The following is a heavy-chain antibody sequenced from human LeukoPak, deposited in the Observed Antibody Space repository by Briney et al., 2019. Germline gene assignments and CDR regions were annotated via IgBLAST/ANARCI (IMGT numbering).Heavy chain of an antibody. CDR2: IYYSGST. D-gene: IGHD1-1*01. V-gene: IGHV4-30-4*01. CDR1: GGSISSGDYY. J-gene: IGHJ6*03. CDR3: ASEYNWNARPTYYYYMDV. Sequence: SSETLSLTCTVSGGSISSGDYYWSWIRQPPGKGLEWIGYIYYSGSTYYNPSLKSRVTISVDTSKNQFSLKLSSVTAADTAVYYCASEYNWNARPTYYYYMDVWGKGTTVTVSS.